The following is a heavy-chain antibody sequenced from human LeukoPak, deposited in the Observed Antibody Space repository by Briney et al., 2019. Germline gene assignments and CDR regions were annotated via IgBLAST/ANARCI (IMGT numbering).Heavy chain of an antibody. V-gene: IGHV4-39*07. CDR3: ARSCRILDIVATIRARLGGNGFDI. CDR2: VYHSGST. Sequence: PSETLSLTCTVSGGSTSSSSYYWGWIRQAPGKGLEWIGSVYHSGSTYYNPSLKSRVTIAVETSKNQFSLKLSSVTAADKAVYYCARSCRILDIVATIRARLGGNGFDIWGQGTMVTVSS. J-gene: IGHJ3*02. D-gene: IGHD5-12*01. CDR1: GGSTSSSSYY.